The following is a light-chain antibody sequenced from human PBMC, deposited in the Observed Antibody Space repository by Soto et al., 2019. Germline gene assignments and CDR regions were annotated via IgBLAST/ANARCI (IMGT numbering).Light chain of an antibody. Sequence: QSVLTQPPSASGSPGQSFTISCTGTSSDVGGYNYVSWYQHHPGKVPKLMIYEVNKRPSGVPDRFSGSKSGNTASLTVSGLQAEDEADYYCSSYGGSHNLIFGGGTKLTVL. CDR2: EVN. CDR1: SSDVGGYNY. CDR3: SSYGGSHNLI. V-gene: IGLV2-8*01. J-gene: IGLJ2*01.